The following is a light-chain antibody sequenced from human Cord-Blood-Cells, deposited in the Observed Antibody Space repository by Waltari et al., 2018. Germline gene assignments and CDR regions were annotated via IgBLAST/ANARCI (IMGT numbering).Light chain of an antibody. Sequence: DIVMTQSPDSLAVSLGERATINCKSSQSVLYSSNNKNYLACYQQKPGQPPKLLIYWASTRESGVPDRFSGSGSGTDLTITISSLQAEDVAVYYCQQYYSTPYSFGQGTKLEIK. CDR1: QSVLYSSNNKNY. V-gene: IGKV4-1*01. CDR3: QQYYSTPYS. J-gene: IGKJ2*03. CDR2: WAS.